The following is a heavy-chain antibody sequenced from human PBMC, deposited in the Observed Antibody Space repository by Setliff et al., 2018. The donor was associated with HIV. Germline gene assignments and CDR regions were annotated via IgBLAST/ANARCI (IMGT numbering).Heavy chain of an antibody. V-gene: IGHV3-23*01. Sequence: PGGSLRLSCAASGFTFSSYAMSWVRQAPGKGLEWVSAISGSGGSTYYADSVKGRFTISRDNSKNTLYLQMNSLRAEDTAVYYCAKTRRYCSSTSCSNLFDYWGQGTLVTVSS. D-gene: IGHD2-2*01. J-gene: IGHJ4*02. CDR2: ISGSGGST. CDR1: GFTFSSYA. CDR3: AKTRRYCSSTSCSNLFDY.